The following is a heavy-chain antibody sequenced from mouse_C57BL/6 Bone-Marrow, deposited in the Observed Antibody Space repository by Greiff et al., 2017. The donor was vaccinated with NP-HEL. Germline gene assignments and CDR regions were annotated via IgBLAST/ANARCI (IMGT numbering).Heavy chain of an antibody. CDR1: GYTFTSYW. J-gene: IGHJ4*01. CDR3: ARGMDY. CDR2: IDPSDSYT. V-gene: IGHV1-50*01. Sequence: QVQLQQPGAELVKPGASVKLSCKASGYTFTSYWMQWVKQRTGQGLEWIGEIDPSDSYTNYNQKFKGKATLTADTSSSTADMQLSSLTSEDSAVYYCARGMDYWGQGTSVTVSS.